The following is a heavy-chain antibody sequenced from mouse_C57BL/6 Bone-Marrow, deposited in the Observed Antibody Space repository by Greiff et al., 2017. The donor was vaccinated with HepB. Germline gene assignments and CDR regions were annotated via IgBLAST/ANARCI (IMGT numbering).Heavy chain of an antibody. D-gene: IGHD1-1*01. Sequence: EVQLVESGGGLVQPGASLRLSCAASGFTFNDYQMSWVRQAPGKAPEWLALIRNKANGYTTEYIASVKGRFTISRDNSQNILYLQMNTLRAEDSATYYCVKAVSSGSSYTWFAYWGQGTLVTVSA. CDR1: GFTFNDYQ. CDR2: IRNKANGYTT. J-gene: IGHJ3*01. CDR3: VKAVSSGSSYTWFAY. V-gene: IGHV7-4*01.